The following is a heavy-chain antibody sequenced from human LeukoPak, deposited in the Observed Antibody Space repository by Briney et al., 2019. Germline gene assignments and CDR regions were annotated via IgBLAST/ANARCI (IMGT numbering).Heavy chain of an antibody. V-gene: IGHV1-69*04. CDR3: ARASEPSRDYYYGMDV. CDR1: GGTFSSYA. D-gene: IGHD1-26*01. J-gene: IGHJ6*02. Sequence: SEKVSCKASGGTFSSYAISWVRQAPGQGLEWMGRIIPILGIANYAQKFQGRVTITADKSTSTAYMELSSLRSEDTAVYYCARASEPSRDYYYGMDVWGQGTTVTVSS. CDR2: IIPILGIA.